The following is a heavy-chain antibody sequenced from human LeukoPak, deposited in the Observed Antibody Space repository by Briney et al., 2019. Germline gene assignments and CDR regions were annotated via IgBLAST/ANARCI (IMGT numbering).Heavy chain of an antibody. J-gene: IGHJ4*02. Sequence: GRSLRLSCAASGFTFSSYGMHWVRQAPGKGLEWVAVISYDGSNKYYADSVKGRFTIARDNSKNTLYLQMNSLRAEDTAVYYCAKEDYGGTSDYWGQGTLVTVSS. V-gene: IGHV3-30*18. CDR2: ISYDGSNK. D-gene: IGHD4-23*01. CDR1: GFTFSSYG. CDR3: AKEDYGGTSDY.